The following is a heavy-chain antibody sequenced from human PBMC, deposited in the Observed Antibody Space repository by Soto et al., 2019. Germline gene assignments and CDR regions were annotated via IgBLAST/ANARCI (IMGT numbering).Heavy chain of an antibody. CDR1: GLTFSSYG. CDR2: ISYDGSNK. V-gene: IGHV3-30*18. Sequence: GGSLRHSCASSGLTFSSYGMHWVRQATGKGLEWVAVISYDGSNKYYADSVKGRFTISRDNSKNTLYLQMNSLRAEDTAVYYCAKFRRGIQLWSAFDYWGQGTLVTVSS. D-gene: IGHD5-18*01. CDR3: AKFRRGIQLWSAFDY. J-gene: IGHJ4*02.